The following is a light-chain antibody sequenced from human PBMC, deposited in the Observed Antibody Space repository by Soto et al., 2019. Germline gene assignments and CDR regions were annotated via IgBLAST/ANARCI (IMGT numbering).Light chain of an antibody. CDR3: QQYHTSPVT. Sequence: EIVLTQSPGTLSLSPGDRGTLSCRASQNLGTLYLAWFQQKSGQAPRLLIYRASRRATGIPDRFTGSGSGTDFTLTINRLEPEDFAVYYCQQYHTSPVTFGQGTKVDIK. CDR1: QNLGTLY. CDR2: RAS. J-gene: IGKJ1*01. V-gene: IGKV3-20*01.